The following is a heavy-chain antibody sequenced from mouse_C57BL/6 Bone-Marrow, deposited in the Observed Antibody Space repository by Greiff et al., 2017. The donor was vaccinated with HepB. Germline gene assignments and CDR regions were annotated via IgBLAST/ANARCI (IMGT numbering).Heavy chain of an antibody. CDR3: ARTFYYGNSAWFAY. Sequence: QVTLKVSGPGILQPSQTLSLTCSFSGFSLSTFGMGVGWIRQPSGKGLEWLAHIWWDDDKYYNPALKSRLPISKDTSKNQVFLKIANVDTADTATYYCARTFYYGNSAWFAYWGQGTLVTVSA. D-gene: IGHD2-1*01. CDR1: GFSLSTFGMG. J-gene: IGHJ3*01. V-gene: IGHV8-8*01. CDR2: IWWDDDK.